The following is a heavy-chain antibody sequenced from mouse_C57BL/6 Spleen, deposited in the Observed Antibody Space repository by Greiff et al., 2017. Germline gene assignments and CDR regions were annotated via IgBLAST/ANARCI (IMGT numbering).Heavy chain of an antibody. CDR2: INPYNGGT. V-gene: IGHV1-19*01. J-gene: IGHJ2*01. CDR1: GYTFTDYY. CDR3: ARSGNWDVGDYFDD. Sequence: EVQLQQSGPVLVKPGASVKMSCKASGYTFTDYYMNWVKQSHGKSLEWIGVINPYNGGTSYNQKFKGKATLTVDKSSSTAYMELNSLTSEDSAVDYCARSGNWDVGDYFDDWGQGTTLTVSS. D-gene: IGHD4-1*01.